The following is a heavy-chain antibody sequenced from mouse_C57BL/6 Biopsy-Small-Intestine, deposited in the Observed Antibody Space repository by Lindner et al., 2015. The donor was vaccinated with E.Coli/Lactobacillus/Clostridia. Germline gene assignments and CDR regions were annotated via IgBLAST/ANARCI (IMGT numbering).Heavy chain of an antibody. CDR3: ARRDYGGDYYTLDY. J-gene: IGHJ4*01. Sequence: VQLQESGPELAKPGASVKISCKASGYVFSNSWMNWVKQRPGKGLEWIGRIDPGDGDINYNGKFKGKATLTSDISSSTAYMQLSSLTSEDSAVYFCARRDYGGDYYTLDYWGQGTLVTVSS. CDR2: IDPGDGDI. CDR1: GYVFSNSW. D-gene: IGHD2-4*01. V-gene: IGHV1-82*01.